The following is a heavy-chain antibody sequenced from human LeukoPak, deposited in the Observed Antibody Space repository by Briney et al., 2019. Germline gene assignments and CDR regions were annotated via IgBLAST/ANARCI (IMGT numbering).Heavy chain of an antibody. CDR3: ALTTGVGVGY. D-gene: IGHD4-23*01. CDR2: IIPIFGTA. V-gene: IGHV1-69*05. CDR1: GGTFSSYA. Sequence: SVKVSCEASGGTFSSYAISWVRQAPGQGLEWMGRIIPIFGTANYAQKFQGRVTITTDESTSTAYMELSSLRSEDTAVYYCALTTGVGVGYWGQGTLVTVSS. J-gene: IGHJ4*02.